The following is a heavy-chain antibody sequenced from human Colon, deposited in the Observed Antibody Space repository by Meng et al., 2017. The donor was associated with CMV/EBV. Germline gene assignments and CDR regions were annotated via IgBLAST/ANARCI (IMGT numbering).Heavy chain of an antibody. Sequence: QGGVGGSGGGVVQPGESLRLVCAASGIPFSSSGMHWVRQAPGKGLEWVALIRHDGSNEYYAESVRGRFTISRDNSKNTVYLQMNSLRSEDTAVYYCARDKGVRTFDTWGQGILVTVSS. V-gene: IGHV3-30*02. J-gene: IGHJ4*02. D-gene: IGHD2-21*01. CDR2: IRHDGSNE. CDR3: ARDKGVRTFDT. CDR1: GIPFSSSG.